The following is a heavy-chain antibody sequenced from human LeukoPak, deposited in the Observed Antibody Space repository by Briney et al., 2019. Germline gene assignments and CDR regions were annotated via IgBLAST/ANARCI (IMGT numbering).Heavy chain of an antibody. J-gene: IGHJ4*02. CDR3: ARSSSWKWYCSSTSCPPDY. CDR2: IIPILGIA. Sequence: ASVKVSCKASGGTFSSYAISWVRQAPGQGLEWMGRIIPILGIANYSQKFQGRVTITADKSTSTAYMELSSLRSEDTAVYYCARSSSWKWYCSSTSCPPDYWGQGTLVTVSS. V-gene: IGHV1-69*04. D-gene: IGHD2-2*01. CDR1: GGTFSSYA.